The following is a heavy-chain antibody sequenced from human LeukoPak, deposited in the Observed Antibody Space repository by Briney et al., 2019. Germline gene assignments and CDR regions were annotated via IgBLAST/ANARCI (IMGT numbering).Heavy chain of an antibody. CDR1: GYTFTGYY. Sequence: ASVKVSCKASGYTFTGYYMHWVRQAPGQGLEWMGWINPNSRGTNYAQKFQGRVTMTRDTSISTAYMELSRLRSDDTAVYYCARDLGDGYHWGSENDYWGQGTLVTVSS. J-gene: IGHJ4*02. CDR3: ARDLGDGYHWGSENDY. CDR2: INPNSRGT. V-gene: IGHV1-2*02. D-gene: IGHD5-24*01.